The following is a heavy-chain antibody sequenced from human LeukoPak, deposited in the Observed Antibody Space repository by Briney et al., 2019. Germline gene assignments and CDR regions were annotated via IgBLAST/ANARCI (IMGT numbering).Heavy chain of an antibody. CDR2: IIPIFGTA. D-gene: IGHD2-2*01. CDR1: GGTFSSYA. V-gene: IGHV1-69*13. CDR3: ARGYCSSTSCTNFDY. J-gene: IGHJ4*02. Sequence: ASVKVSCKASGGTFSSYAISWVRQAPGQGLEWTGGIIPIFGTANYAQKFQGRVTITADESTSTAYMELSSLRSEDTAVYYCARGYCSSTSCTNFDYWGQGTLVTVSS.